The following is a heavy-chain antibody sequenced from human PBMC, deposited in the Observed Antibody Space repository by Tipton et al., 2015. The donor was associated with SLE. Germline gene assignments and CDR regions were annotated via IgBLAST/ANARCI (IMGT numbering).Heavy chain of an antibody. CDR2: IYYSGST. J-gene: IGHJ4*02. Sequence: TLSLTCTVSGGSISSYYWSWIRQPPGKGLEWIGYIYYSGSTNYNPSLKSRVTISVDTSKNQFSLKLSSVTAADTAVYYCARLLPGYSHGWYYFDYWGQGTLVTVSS. CDR3: ARLLPGYSHGWYYFDY. D-gene: IGHD5-18*01. V-gene: IGHV4-59*07. CDR1: GGSISSYY.